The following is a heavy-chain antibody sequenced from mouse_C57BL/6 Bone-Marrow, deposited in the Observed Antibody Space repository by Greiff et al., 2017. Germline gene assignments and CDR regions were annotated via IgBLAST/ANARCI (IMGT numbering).Heavy chain of an antibody. V-gene: IGHV1-81*01. D-gene: IGHD2-12*01. J-gene: IGHJ1*03. Sequence: VQLQQSGAELARPGASVKLSCKASGYTFTSYGISWVKQRTGQGLEWIGEIYPRSGNTYYNEKFKGKATLTADKSSSTAYMERRSLTSEDSAVXFCARHYRRYFDVWGTGTTVTVSS. CDR2: IYPRSGNT. CDR3: ARHYRRYFDV. CDR1: GYTFTSYG.